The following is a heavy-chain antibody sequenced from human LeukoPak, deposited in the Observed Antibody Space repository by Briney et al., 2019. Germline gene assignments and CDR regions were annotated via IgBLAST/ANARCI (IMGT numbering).Heavy chain of an antibody. V-gene: IGHV3-21*01. D-gene: IGHD6-19*01. J-gene: IGHJ4*02. CDR3: AREGIAVAGYFDY. Sequence: PGGSLRLSCAASGFTFSRYSMNWVRQAPGKGLEWVSSISSTSIYIYYADSVKGRLTISRDNAKNALYLQMNSLRAEDTAVYYCAREGIAVAGYFDYWGQGTLVTVSS. CDR2: ISSTSIYI. CDR1: GFTFSRYS.